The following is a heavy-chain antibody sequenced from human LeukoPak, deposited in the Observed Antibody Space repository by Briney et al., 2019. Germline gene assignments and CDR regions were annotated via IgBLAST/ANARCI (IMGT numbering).Heavy chain of an antibody. J-gene: IGHJ4*02. CDR1: GYTFTTYF. Sequence: ASVKVSCKASGYTFTTYFFHWVRHAPGQGLEWMGWINPNSGNTNYAQKFQGRVTMTRDTSISTTYMELSRLSSDDTAVYYSARNGRGTYDFWGQGTLVTVSS. V-gene: IGHV1-2*02. CDR3: ARNGRGTYDF. CDR2: INPNSGNT. D-gene: IGHD3-16*01.